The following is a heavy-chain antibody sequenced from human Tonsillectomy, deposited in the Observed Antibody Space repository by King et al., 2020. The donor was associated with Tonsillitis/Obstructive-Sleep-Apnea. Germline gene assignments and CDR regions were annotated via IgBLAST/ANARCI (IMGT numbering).Heavy chain of an antibody. CDR2: IDSRSDTI. V-gene: IGHV3-48*02. Sequence: VQLVESGGGLVQPGGSLRLSCAASGFTFSGYSMNWVRQDPGKGLEWVSYIDSRSDTIYYADSVKGRFTISRDNAKNSLYLQMNSLRDDDTAVYYCVRDHCSSVTCYNFDCWGQGALVTVSS. CDR1: GFTFSGYS. CDR3: VRDHCSSVTCYNFDC. J-gene: IGHJ4*02. D-gene: IGHD2-2*02.